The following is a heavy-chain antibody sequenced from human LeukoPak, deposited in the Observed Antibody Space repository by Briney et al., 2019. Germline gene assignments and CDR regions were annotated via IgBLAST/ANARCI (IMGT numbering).Heavy chain of an antibody. CDR1: GFTFSSSW. V-gene: IGHV3-7*01. CDR2: IREDGSQK. Sequence: GGSLRLSCAASGFTFSSSWMTWVRQAPGKGLEWVASIREDGSQKSAVDSVRGRFTIARDNAKNSVYLQMDSLRAEDTAVYYCARGPTNGQAFDYWGQGTLVTVSS. D-gene: IGHD2-8*01. CDR3: ARGPTNGQAFDY. J-gene: IGHJ4*02.